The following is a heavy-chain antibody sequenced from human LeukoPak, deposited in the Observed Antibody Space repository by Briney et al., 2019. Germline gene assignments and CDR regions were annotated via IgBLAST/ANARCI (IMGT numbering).Heavy chain of an antibody. CDR3: AIAAGTGYFDY. CDR2: ISWNSGSI. Sequence: GGSLRLSCAASGFTFDDYAMHWVRQAPGKGLEWVSGISWNSGSIGYADSVKGRFTISRDNAKNSLYLQMNSLRAEDTALYYCAIAAGTGYFDYWGQGTLVTVSS. CDR1: GFTFDDYA. V-gene: IGHV3-9*01. J-gene: IGHJ4*02. D-gene: IGHD6-13*01.